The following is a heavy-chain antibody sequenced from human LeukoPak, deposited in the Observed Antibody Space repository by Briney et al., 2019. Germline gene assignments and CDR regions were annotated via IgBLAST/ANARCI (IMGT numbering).Heavy chain of an antibody. V-gene: IGHV3-7*01. Sequence: PGGSLRLSCAASGFTFTSHSLNWVRQAPGKGLEWVANIKQDGSEKYYVDSVKGRFTISRDNAKNSLYLQMNSLRAEDTAVYYCARSNVLLWFGELLFFDYWGQGTLVTVSS. CDR2: IKQDGSEK. D-gene: IGHD3-10*01. J-gene: IGHJ4*02. CDR3: ARSNVLLWFGELLFFDY. CDR1: GFTFTSHS.